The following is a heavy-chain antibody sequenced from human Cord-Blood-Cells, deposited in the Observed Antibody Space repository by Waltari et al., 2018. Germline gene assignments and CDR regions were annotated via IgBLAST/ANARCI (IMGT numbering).Heavy chain of an antibody. CDR1: GYRFTSYW. J-gene: IGHJ4*02. V-gene: IGHV5-51*01. CDR3: ASCRAARPGSRYYCDD. Sequence: EAQLVQSGADVKKPGESLKISCKGSGYRFTSYWIGWVRQMHGKGLEWMGLDDPGDGDTRNSPCVPGQVTISTDKSISTAYLRWSSLNASDTAMYYCASCRAARPGSRYYCDDWGQGTLVTVSS. D-gene: IGHD6-6*01. CDR2: DDPGDGDT.